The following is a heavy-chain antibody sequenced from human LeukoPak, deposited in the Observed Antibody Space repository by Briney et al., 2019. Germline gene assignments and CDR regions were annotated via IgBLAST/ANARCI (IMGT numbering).Heavy chain of an antibody. CDR2: ISSSGSTI. Sequence: GGSLRLSCAASGFTFSSYEMNWVRQAPGKGLEWVSYISSSGSTIYYADSVKGRFTISRDNAKNSLYLQMNSLRAEDTAVYYCAELGITMIGGVWGKGTTVPSPQ. V-gene: IGHV3-48*03. CDR1: GFTFSSYE. CDR3: AELGITMIGGV. J-gene: IGHJ6*04. D-gene: IGHD3-10*02.